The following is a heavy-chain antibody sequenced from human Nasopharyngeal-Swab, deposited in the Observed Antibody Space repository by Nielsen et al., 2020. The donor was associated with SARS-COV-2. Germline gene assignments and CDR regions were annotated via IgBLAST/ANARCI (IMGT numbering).Heavy chain of an antibody. Sequence: GGFLRLSCVASGFTGSSYAMHWVRQAPGKGLEWVAVISYDGGIKNYADSVRGRFTISRDNSKNTLYLQMDSLRPEDTAVYFCARTDSGSYAAYFDYWGQGTQVTVSS. CDR1: GFTGSSYA. CDR2: ISYDGGIK. J-gene: IGHJ4*02. D-gene: IGHD1-26*01. V-gene: IGHV3-30-3*01. CDR3: ARTDSGSYAAYFDY.